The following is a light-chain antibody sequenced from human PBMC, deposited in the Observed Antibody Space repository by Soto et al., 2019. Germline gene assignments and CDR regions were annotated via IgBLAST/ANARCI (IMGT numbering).Light chain of an antibody. CDR1: QGISNF. J-gene: IGKJ1*01. CDR3: QKYYSAPPT. CDR2: GAS. Sequence: DIQLTQSPSSLSASVGDRVTITCRASQGISNFVAWYQQKPGKVPKLLIFGASTLQSGVPPRFGGSGSGTDFTLSISRLQPEDVGTFYCQKYYSAPPTFGHGTRVEIK. V-gene: IGKV1-27*01.